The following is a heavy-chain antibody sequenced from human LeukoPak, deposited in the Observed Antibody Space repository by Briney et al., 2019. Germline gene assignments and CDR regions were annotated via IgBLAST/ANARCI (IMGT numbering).Heavy chain of an antibody. CDR3: AKVSSNYYGSGSFPRNWFDP. V-gene: IGHV3-23*01. CDR1: GFTFSNYA. D-gene: IGHD3-10*01. CDR2: ISGSTGTT. Sequence: GASLRLSCAASGFTFSNYAMSWVRQAPGKGLEWVSAISGSTGTTYYADSVKGRFTISRDRAKNTLYLQMNSLRAEDTAVYYCAKVSSNYYGSGSFPRNWFDPWGQGTLVTVSS. J-gene: IGHJ5*02.